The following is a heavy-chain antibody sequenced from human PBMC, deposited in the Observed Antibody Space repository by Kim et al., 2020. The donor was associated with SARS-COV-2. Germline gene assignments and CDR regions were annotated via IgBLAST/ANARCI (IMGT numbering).Heavy chain of an antibody. CDR1: GYTFTSYG. CDR3: ARVRITMVRGVVHYYSVWTS. V-gene: IGHV1-18*04. Sequence: ASVKVSCKASGYTFTSYGISWVRQAPGQGLEWMGWISAYNGNTNYAQKLQGRVTMTTDTSTSTAYMELRSLRSDDTAVYYCARVRITMVRGVVHYYSVWTSGAKGPRSPSP. CDR2: ISAYNGNT. D-gene: IGHD3-10*01. J-gene: IGHJ6*02.